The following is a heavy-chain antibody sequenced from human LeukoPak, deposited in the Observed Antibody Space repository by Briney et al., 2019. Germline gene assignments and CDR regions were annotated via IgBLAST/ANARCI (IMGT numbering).Heavy chain of an antibody. J-gene: IGHJ4*02. CDR1: GGSFRGYY. CDR3: ARHRDDILTGYFVG. Sequence: SDTLSLICAVYGGSFRGYYWSCIRQPPGKGLVWMGSIYYSGSTYYNPYLTSRVTISVDTSKNQFSLKVGHATAAEHGAFYCARHRDDILTGYFVGWGQGTLVTVSS. CDR2: IYYSGST. V-gene: IGHV4-34*01. D-gene: IGHD3-9*01.